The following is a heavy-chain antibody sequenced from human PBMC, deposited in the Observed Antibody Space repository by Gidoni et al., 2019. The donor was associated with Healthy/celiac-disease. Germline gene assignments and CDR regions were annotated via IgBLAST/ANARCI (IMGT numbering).Heavy chain of an antibody. CDR2: IWYDGSNE. D-gene: IGHD5-12*01. J-gene: IGHJ3*02. V-gene: IGHV3-33*01. CDR3: ARLLGEVDVVATIIGSDAFDI. Sequence: QVQLVESGGGVVQPGRPLRLSCAASACTFSSYGLHWVRQAPGKGLEWVAVIWYDGSNEYYAASVKGRFTISRDNSKNTLYLQMNSLRAEDTAVYYCARLLGEVDVVATIIGSDAFDIWGQGTMVTVSS. CDR1: ACTFSSYG.